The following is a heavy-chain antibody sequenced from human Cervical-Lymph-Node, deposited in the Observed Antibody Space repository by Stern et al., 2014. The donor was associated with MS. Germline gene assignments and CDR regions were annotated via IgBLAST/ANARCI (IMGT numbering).Heavy chain of an antibody. CDR3: AIYSSSSIGDY. V-gene: IGHV1-69*01. CDR2: VIPFLGTA. J-gene: IGHJ4*02. CDR1: GVPFSTYA. D-gene: IGHD6-6*01. Sequence: QVQLVQSGAGVKKPGSSVKLSCKASGVPFSTYAISWVRQSPGQGLEWVGGVIPFLGTANYAQKFQGRVTITADESTSTAYMELSSLRSEDTAVYYCAIYSSSSIGDYWGQGTLVTVSS.